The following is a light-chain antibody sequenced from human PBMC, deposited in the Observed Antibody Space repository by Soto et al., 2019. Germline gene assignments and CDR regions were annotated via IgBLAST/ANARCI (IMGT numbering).Light chain of an antibody. CDR1: QSISSY. CDR3: QQSYSTPIT. Sequence: DIQMTQSPSSLSASVGDRVTITCRASQSISSYLNWYQQKPGKAPKLLIYAAASLQSGVPSRFSGSGSGTAFTLTISRLQPEDFATYYCQQSYSTPITFGQGTRLEIQ. V-gene: IGKV1-39*01. J-gene: IGKJ5*01. CDR2: AAA.